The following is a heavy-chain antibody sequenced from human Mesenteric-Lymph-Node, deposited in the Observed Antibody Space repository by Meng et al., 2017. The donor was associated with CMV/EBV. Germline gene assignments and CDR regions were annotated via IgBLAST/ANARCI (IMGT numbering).Heavy chain of an antibody. J-gene: IGHJ5*02. CDR2: IYYSGST. CDR1: GGSISSGGYY. Sequence: SETLSLTCTVSGGSISSGGYYWSWFRQHPGKGLEWIGSIYYSGSTYYNPSLKSRVTISVDTSKNQFSLKLSSVTAADTAVYYCASGYCSGGSCYSDWFDPWGQGTLVTVSS. CDR3: ASGYCSGGSCYSDWFDP. V-gene: IGHV4-39*07. D-gene: IGHD2-15*01.